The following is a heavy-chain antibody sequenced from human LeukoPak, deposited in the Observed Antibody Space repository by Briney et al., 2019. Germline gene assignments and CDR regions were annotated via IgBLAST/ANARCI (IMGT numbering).Heavy chain of an antibody. Sequence: ASVKVSCKASGYTFISYDINWVRQATGQGLEWMGWMNPNSGNTGYAQKFQGRVTMTRNTSISTAYMELSSLRSEDTAVYYCARSKGARFRELLNYWGQGTLVTVSS. CDR1: GYTFISYD. CDR3: ARSKGARFRELLNY. CDR2: MNPNSGNT. D-gene: IGHD3-10*01. V-gene: IGHV1-8*01. J-gene: IGHJ4*02.